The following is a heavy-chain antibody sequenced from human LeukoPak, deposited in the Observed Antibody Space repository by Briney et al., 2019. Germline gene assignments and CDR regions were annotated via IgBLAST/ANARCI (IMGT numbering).Heavy chain of an antibody. CDR2: IYSGGST. CDR3: AGGARRQQPFDY. J-gene: IGHJ4*02. D-gene: IGHD6-13*01. V-gene: IGHV3-66*01. CDR1: EFTVSSNY. Sequence: PGGSLRLSCAASEFTVSSNYMNWVRQAPGKGLEWVSVIYSGGSTYYADSMKGRFTISRDNSKNTLYLQMNSLRAEDTAVYYCAGGARRQQPFDYWGQGTLVTVSS.